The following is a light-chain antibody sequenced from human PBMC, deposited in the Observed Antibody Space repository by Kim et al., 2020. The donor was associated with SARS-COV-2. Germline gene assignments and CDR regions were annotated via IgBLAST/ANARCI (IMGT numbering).Light chain of an antibody. CDR2: AAS. Sequence: SWSTGDTVTINCRASQGISSYLAWYQQNPGKSPKLLVYAASTLQSGVPSRFSGRGSGTDFTLTITCLQSEDFATYYCQQYYSYPYTFGLGTKLEI. CDR1: QGISSY. V-gene: IGKV1-8*01. CDR3: QQYYSYPYT. J-gene: IGKJ2*01.